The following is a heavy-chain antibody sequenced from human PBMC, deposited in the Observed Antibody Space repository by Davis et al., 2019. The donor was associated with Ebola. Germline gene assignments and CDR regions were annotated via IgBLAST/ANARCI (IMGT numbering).Heavy chain of an antibody. CDR1: GYTFTSYD. V-gene: IGHV1-8*01. D-gene: IGHD3-3*01. CDR2: MNPNSGNT. CDR3: ARDPWSGSPYDYYYGMDV. J-gene: IGHJ6*02. Sequence: ASVKVSCKASGYTFTSYDINWVRQATGQGLEWMGWMNPNSGNTGYAQKFQGRVTMTRNTSISTAYMELSSLRSEDTAVYYCARDPWSGSPYDYYYGMDVWGQGTTVTVSS.